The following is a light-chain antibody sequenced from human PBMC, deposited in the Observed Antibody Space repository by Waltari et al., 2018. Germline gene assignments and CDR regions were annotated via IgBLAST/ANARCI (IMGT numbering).Light chain of an antibody. J-gene: IGLJ3*02. CDR3: NSYATSSARV. CDR1: SRDVGAFNY. Sequence: QSALTQPASVSGSPGQSITISCTGTSRDVGAFNYVSWYQQHPGKAPKLISYEVSNRPSGGSNRSTGSKSGNTASLTISGLQDEDEADYYCNSYATSSARVFGGGTKLTVL. V-gene: IGLV2-14*01. CDR2: EVS.